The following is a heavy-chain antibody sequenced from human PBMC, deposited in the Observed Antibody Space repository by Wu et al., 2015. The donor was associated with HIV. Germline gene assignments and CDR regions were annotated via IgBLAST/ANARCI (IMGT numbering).Heavy chain of an antibody. V-gene: IGHV1-2*02. CDR3: ARGDYDSLWGSYRFEY. Sequence: QVQVVQSGAEVKKPGASVKVSCKASGYIFTKYYIHWVRQAPGQGLEWMGWINPNSGVTKYAQKFQGRVAMTRDTSINTAYMELSRLGFDDTAVYYCARGDYDSLWGSYRFEYWGQGTWSPSPQ. CDR2: INPNSGVT. CDR1: GYIFTKYY. D-gene: IGHD3-16*02. J-gene: IGHJ4*02.